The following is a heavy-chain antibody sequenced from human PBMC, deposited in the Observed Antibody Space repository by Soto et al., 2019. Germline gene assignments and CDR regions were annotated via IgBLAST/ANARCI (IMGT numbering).Heavy chain of an antibody. CDR2: IHNGRST. Sequence: QVQLQESGPGLVKPSETLSLTCTVSGDSLTRNYWSWIRQPPGKGLEWLAYIHNGRSTNYNPSLXSRVAIXXDTSKSQFSLNLNSVTAADTAVYYCARTLSGGFDYWGQGTLVTVSS. CDR3: ARTLSGGFDY. CDR1: GDSLTRNY. J-gene: IGHJ4*02. V-gene: IGHV4-59*01.